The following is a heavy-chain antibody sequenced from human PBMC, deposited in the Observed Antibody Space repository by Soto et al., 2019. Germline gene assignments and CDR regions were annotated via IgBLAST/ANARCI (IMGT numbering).Heavy chain of an antibody. CDR1: GGTFSSSA. CDR2: IIPTFGTS. V-gene: IGHV1-69*06. CDR3: ARSETAGHKGFHI. D-gene: IGHD6-19*01. Sequence: QVQLEQSGAEVRKPGSSVKVSCKASGGTFSSSAINWLRQAPGQGPEWMGGIIPTFGTSNYIPKLRGRVMITEDTSTYSAYKEVSRLTSEDKAMYYCARSETAGHKGFHICDQGTMVPVS. J-gene: IGHJ3*02.